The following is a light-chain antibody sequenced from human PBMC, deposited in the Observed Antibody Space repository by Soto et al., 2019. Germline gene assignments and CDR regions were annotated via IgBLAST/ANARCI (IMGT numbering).Light chain of an antibody. CDR1: QSISSW. V-gene: IGKV1-5*03. Sequence: DIQMTQSPSTLSASVGDRVTITCRASQSISSWLAWYQQKPGKAPKLLLYKASSLESGVPSRFSGSGSGTEFTLTISSLQPDDFATYYCQQYNSAIPMYTVGQGTKLEIK. CDR3: QQYNSAIPMYT. J-gene: IGKJ2*01. CDR2: KAS.